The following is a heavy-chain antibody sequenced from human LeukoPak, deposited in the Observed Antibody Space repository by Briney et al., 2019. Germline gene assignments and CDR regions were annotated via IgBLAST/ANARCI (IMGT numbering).Heavy chain of an antibody. J-gene: IGHJ6*02. CDR3: ARHPTGSGRTVGVDV. Sequence: SETLSLTCTVSGGSMSSYYWSWIRQPPGKGLEWIGYIYHSGSTNYNPSLNSRVTISVDTTKNHFSLNLSCGTAPDKAVYYCARHPTGSGRTVGVDVWGQGTTVTVSS. D-gene: IGHD3-10*01. CDR1: GGSMSSYY. CDR2: IYHSGST. V-gene: IGHV4-59*08.